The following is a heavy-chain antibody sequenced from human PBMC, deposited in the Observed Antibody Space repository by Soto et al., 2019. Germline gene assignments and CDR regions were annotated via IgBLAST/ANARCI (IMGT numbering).Heavy chain of an antibody. CDR3: ARVFRWSSSLWGFDS. D-gene: IGHD6-6*01. CDR1: GYTFISYG. V-gene: IGHV1-18*01. Sequence: QVQLVQSGAEVKKPGASVKVSCKASGYTFISYGITWVRQAPGQGLEWMGWISAYNAHTNYGQKFQDRVSLTTDTSTNTSYMEMRSLRSDDTAFYFCARVFRWSSSLWGFDSWGQGTLVTVSS. J-gene: IGHJ4*02. CDR2: ISAYNAHT.